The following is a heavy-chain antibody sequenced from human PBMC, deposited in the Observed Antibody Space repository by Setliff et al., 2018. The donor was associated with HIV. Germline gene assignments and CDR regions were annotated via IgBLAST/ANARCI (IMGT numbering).Heavy chain of an antibody. CDR3: ASSSPTTYYYGSGSPPLDS. J-gene: IGHJ4*02. V-gene: IGHV1-18*01. CDR1: GHTYNSYG. D-gene: IGHD3-10*01. CDR2: ISAHYGST. Sequence: ASVKVSCKAYGHTYNSYGISWVRQAPGQGLEWLGWISAHYGSTKHAQTLQGRVTMTTDTSTNTAYMELRSLRSDDTAVYYCASSSPTTYYYGSGSPPLDSWGQGTLVTVSS.